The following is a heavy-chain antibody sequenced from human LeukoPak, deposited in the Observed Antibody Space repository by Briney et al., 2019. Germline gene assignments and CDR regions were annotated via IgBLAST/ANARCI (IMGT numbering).Heavy chain of an antibody. CDR2: ISAYNGNT. Sequence: GASVKFSCKPSGYTFTIYGISWVRQAPGQGLEWMGWISAYNGNTKYAQKFQGRVTMTTDTSTSTAYMELSSLRSDDTAVYYCARDREAARPGWFDPWGQGTLVTVSS. V-gene: IGHV1-18*01. CDR1: GYTFTIYG. D-gene: IGHD6-6*01. CDR3: ARDREAARPGWFDP. J-gene: IGHJ5*02.